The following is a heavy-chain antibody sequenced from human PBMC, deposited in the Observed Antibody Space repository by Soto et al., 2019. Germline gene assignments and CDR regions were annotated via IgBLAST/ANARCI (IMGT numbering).Heavy chain of an antibody. CDR3: ARGIRYDLDFDY. Sequence: SETLSLTCTVSGGSIIIGDYYWSWIRQPPGKGLEWIGYIYYSGSTYYNPSLKSRVTISVATSKNQFSLKLSSVTAADTAVYYCARGIRYDLDFDYWGQGTLVTVSS. V-gene: IGHV4-30-4*01. CDR1: GGSIIIGDYY. CDR2: IYYSGST. J-gene: IGHJ4*02. D-gene: IGHD5-12*01.